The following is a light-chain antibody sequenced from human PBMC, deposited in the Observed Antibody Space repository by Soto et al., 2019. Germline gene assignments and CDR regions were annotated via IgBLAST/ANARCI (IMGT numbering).Light chain of an antibody. J-gene: IGKJ4*01. CDR2: GAS. V-gene: IGKV3D-20*02. Sequence: EIVLTQSPGTLSLSPWERASLSCRASQSVSSKYVAWYQQKPGQAPRLLIYGASNRATGIPDRFSGSGSGTDVTLTISRLEPEDFAVYYCQQRSNWPLTFGGGTKV. CDR1: QSVSSKY. CDR3: QQRSNWPLT.